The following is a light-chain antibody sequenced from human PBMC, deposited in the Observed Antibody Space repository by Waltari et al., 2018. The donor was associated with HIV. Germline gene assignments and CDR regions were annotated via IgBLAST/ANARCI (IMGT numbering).Light chain of an antibody. CDR2: EVS. J-gene: IGLJ2*01. Sequence: QSALTQPASVSGSPGQSITISCPGTTSDVGGYNSVSWYQQHPAKAPKLVILEVSNRPSGVSNRFSGSKSANTASLTISGLQAEDEAYYYCSSYTSSDTVVFGGGTKVTVL. CDR1: TSDVGGYNS. CDR3: SSYTSSDTVV. V-gene: IGLV2-14*03.